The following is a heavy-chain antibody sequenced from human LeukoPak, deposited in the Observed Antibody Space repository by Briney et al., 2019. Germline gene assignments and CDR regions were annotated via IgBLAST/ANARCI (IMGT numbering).Heavy chain of an antibody. V-gene: IGHV1-2*06. Sequence: ASVKVSCKASGYTFIGYYLHWVRQAPGQGLEWMGRINPSIGDTNYAQSFQGRVTMTRDTSISTAYMELSRLTSDDTAIYYCARDHPDCSGDSCYSWGQGTLVTVSS. CDR3: ARDHPDCSGDSCYS. J-gene: IGHJ4*02. CDR1: GYTFIGYY. CDR2: INPSIGDT. D-gene: IGHD2-15*01.